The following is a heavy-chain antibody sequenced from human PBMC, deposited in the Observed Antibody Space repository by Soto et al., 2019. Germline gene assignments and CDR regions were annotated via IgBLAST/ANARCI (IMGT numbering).Heavy chain of an antibody. J-gene: IGHJ5*02. CDR2: VIPILGMA. CDR3: ARGGAVVVPGAVDRHNWFDP. V-gene: IGHV1-69*02. CDR1: GGTFSSYS. Sequence: QVQLVQSGAEVKKPGSSVKVSCEASGGTFSSYSFSWVRQAPGQGLEWMGRVIPILGMANYAQKFQGRVTITAEKAPSTVYMELSSLRSEDTAVYYCARGGAVVVPGAVDRHNWFDPWGQGTLVTVSS. D-gene: IGHD2-2*01.